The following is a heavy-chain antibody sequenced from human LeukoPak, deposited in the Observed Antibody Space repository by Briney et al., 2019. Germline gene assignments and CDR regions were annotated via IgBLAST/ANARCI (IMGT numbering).Heavy chain of an antibody. CDR2: ISYEGSNK. CDR1: GFTFSSFA. Sequence: VGSLRLSCAASGFTFSSFAMHWVRQAPGKGLEWVSVISYEGSNKNSADSLKGRVTISRDNSKNTLYLKINRLGAEETAVYYCARVRWELLLIDYWGQGTLVTVSS. V-gene: IGHV3-30-3*01. J-gene: IGHJ4*02. CDR3: ARVRWELLLIDY. D-gene: IGHD2-15*01.